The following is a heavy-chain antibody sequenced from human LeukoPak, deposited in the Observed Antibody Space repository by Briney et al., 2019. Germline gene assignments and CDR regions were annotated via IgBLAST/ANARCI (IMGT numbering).Heavy chain of an antibody. CDR1: GGSFSGYY. CDR2: INHSGST. Sequence: SETLSLTCAVYGGSFSGYYWSWIRQPPGKGLEWIGEINHSGSTNYNPSLKSRVTISVDTSKNQFSLKLSSVTAADTAVYHCARDRYFGSDGFDIWGPGTMVIVSS. CDR3: ARDRYFGSDGFDI. D-gene: IGHD3-10*01. J-gene: IGHJ3*02. V-gene: IGHV4-34*01.